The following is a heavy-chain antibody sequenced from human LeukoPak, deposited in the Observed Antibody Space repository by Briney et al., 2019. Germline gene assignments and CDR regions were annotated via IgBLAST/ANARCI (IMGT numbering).Heavy chain of an antibody. V-gene: IGHV4-59*01. CDR1: GGSISSSY. CDR2: IYYRGST. J-gene: IGHJ2*01. Sequence: SGTLSLTCTVSGGSISSSYWSWIRDPPGKGLEWSGHIYYRGSTNYNPSPKSRVTISVDASKNQFSLKLSSVTAADTAVYYCARVDAWFGELFSWYFDLWGRGTLVTVSS. CDR3: ARVDAWFGELFSWYFDL. D-gene: IGHD3-10*01.